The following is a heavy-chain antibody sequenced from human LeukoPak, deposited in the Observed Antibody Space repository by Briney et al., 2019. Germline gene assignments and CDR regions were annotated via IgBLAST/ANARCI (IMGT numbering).Heavy chain of an antibody. CDR1: GFTLSSYS. Sequence: PGGSLRLSCAASGFTLSSYSMNWVRQAPGKGLEWVSYISSNIDTTYYADSVKGRFTISRDNAKNSLNLQMNSLRAEDTAVYYCARKRGHDAFDIWGRGTMVTVSS. V-gene: IGHV3-48*01. D-gene: IGHD5-24*01. J-gene: IGHJ3*02. CDR3: ARKRGHDAFDI. CDR2: ISSNIDTT.